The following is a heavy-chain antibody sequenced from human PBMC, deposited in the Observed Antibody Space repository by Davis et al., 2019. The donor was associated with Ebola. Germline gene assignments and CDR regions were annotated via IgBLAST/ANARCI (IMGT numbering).Heavy chain of an antibody. D-gene: IGHD3-22*01. CDR2: ISWNGGIT. J-gene: IGHJ6*03. CDR1: GFTFADYG. V-gene: IGHV3-20*04. Sequence: GGSLRLSCAASGFTFADYGMSWVRQAPGKGLEWVSGISWNGGITGYADSVKGRFTISRDNAKNSLYLQMNSLRAEDTALYYCARRVYDSSGYWYRDVWGKGTTVTVSS. CDR3: ARRVYDSSGYWYRDV.